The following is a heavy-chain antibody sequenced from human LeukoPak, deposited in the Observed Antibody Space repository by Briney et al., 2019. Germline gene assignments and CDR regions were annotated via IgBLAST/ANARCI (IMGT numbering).Heavy chain of an antibody. J-gene: IGHJ4*02. CDR2: INHSGST. CDR1: GGSFSAYY. V-gene: IGHV4-34*01. D-gene: IGHD2-15*01. Sequence: SETLSLTCAVYGGSFSAYYWSWIRQPPGKGLEWIGEINHSGSTNYNPSLKSRVTISVDTSKNQFSLKLSSVTAADTAVYYCARGGMTPDYWGQGTLVTVSS. CDR3: ARGGMTPDY.